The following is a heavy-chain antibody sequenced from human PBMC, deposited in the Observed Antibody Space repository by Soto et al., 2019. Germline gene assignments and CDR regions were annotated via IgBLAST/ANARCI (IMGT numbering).Heavy chain of an antibody. CDR1: GFTFSSYA. V-gene: IGHV3-23*01. D-gene: IGHD3-22*01. J-gene: IGHJ4*02. CDR2: ISGSGGST. Sequence: GGSLRLSCAASGFTFSSYAMSWVRQAPGKGLEWVSAISGSGGSTYYADSVKGRFTISRDNSKNTLYLQMNSLRAEDTAVYYCAKEPDSSGYYDPGYFDYWGQGTLVTVSS. CDR3: AKEPDSSGYYDPGYFDY.